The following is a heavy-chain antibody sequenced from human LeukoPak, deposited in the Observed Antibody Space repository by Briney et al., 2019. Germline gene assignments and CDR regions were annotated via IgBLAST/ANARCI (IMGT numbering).Heavy chain of an antibody. CDR1: GYTFTSYG. CDR3: AVDIVGPPVAEGECMDV. J-gene: IGHJ6*03. D-gene: IGHD2-2*03. CDR2: ISAYNGNT. Sequence: ASVKVSCKASGYTFTSYGISWVRQAPGQGLEWMGWISAYNGNTNYAQKLQGRVAMTTDTSTSTAYMELRSLRSDDTAVYYCAVDIVGPPVAEGECMDVWGKGTTVTVSS. V-gene: IGHV1-18*01.